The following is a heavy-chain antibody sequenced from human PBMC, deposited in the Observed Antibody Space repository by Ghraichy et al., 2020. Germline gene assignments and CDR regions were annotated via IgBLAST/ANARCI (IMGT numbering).Heavy chain of an antibody. CDR1: GYTFTSYG. J-gene: IGHJ1*01. V-gene: IGHV1-18*04. D-gene: IGHD6-13*01. CDR2: INAYNGNT. CDR3: ARGIDGSWYPGEYFQQ. Sequence: ASVKVSCKASGYTFTSYGMSWVRQAPGQGLEWMGWINAYNGNTNYAQKLQGRVTMTTDTSTSTAYMELRSLRSDDTAVYYCARGIDGSWYPGEYFQQWGQGTLVNVSS.